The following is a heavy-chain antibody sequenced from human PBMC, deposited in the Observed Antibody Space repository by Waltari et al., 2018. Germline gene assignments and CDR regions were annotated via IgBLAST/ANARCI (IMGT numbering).Heavy chain of an antibody. V-gene: IGHV3-48*04. CDR2: IYSTGSTI. D-gene: IGHD5-12*01. CDR1: GFTFSDFS. Sequence: EVQLVESGGGLVQPGGSLRLSCAASGFTFSDFSMNWVRQAPGKGLEGVSYIYSTGSTIYYADSVKGRFTISRDNAQNSLYLQMNSLRADDTAVYYCARGYRKAFDIWGQGTMVTVSS. J-gene: IGHJ3*02. CDR3: ARGYRKAFDI.